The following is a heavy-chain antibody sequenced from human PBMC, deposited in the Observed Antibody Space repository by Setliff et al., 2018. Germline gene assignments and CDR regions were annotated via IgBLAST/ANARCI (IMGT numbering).Heavy chain of an antibody. V-gene: IGHV3-15*01. CDR1: GFTFSNAW. CDR3: TRDLKRRPRLYLGYYYYYMDV. CDR2: IKSKTDGGTT. D-gene: IGHD1-26*01. Sequence: GGSLRLSCAASGFTFSNAWMSWVRQAPGKGLEWVGRIKSKTDGGTTDYAAPVKGRFTISRDDSKNTLYLQMNSLKTEDTAVYYCTRDLKRRPRLYLGYYYYYMDVWGKGTTVTVSS. J-gene: IGHJ6*03.